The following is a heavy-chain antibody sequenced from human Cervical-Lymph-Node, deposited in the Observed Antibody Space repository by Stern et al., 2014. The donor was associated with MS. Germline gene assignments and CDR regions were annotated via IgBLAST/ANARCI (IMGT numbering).Heavy chain of an antibody. J-gene: IGHJ5*02. Sequence: EVKLXXXGGGLVQPGGSLRLSCADSGFTFDRYWIHWVRQVPGEGLVWVSRIDEDGGFTSYADFAKGRFTISRDNTKNTLYLQMNSLRADDTAIYYCGRDLSXRYDRWGQGTLVTVTS. CDR2: IDEDGGFT. CDR3: GRDLSXRYDR. V-gene: IGHV3-74*03. CDR1: GFTFDRYW.